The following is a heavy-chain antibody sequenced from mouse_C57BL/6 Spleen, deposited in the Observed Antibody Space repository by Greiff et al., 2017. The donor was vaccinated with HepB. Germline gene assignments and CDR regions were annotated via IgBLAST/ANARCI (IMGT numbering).Heavy chain of an antibody. J-gene: IGHJ4*01. CDR2: IWRGGST. CDR1: GFSLTSYG. D-gene: IGHD2-2*01. Sequence: QVQLKQSGPGLVQPSQSLSITCTVSGFSLTSYGVHWVRQSPGKGLEWLGVIWRGGSTDYNAAFMSRLSITKDNSKSQVFFKMNSLQADDTAIYYCAKNKGGYGVLYAMDYWGQGTSVTVSS. CDR3: AKNKGGYGVLYAMDY. V-gene: IGHV2-5*01.